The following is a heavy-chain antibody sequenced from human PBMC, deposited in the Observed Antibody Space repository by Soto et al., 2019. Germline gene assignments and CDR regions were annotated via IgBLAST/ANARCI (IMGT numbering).Heavy chain of an antibody. CDR3: ARMDYDILTGYYPANWFDP. CDR2: IYPDDSDT. CDR1: GYRFYSYW. V-gene: IGHV5-51*01. J-gene: IGHJ5*02. D-gene: IGHD3-9*01. Sequence: GESLKISCEGSGYRFYSYWIAWVRQVPGRGLEWMGIIYPDDSDTRYSPSFQGQVTISADKSISTAYLQWSSLKASDTAMYYCARMDYDILTGYYPANWFDPWGQGTLVTVSS.